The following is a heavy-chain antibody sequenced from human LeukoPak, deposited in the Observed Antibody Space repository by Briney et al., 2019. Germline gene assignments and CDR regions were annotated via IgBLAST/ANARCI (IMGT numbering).Heavy chain of an antibody. CDR1: GFTFSSYA. V-gene: IGHV3-23*01. D-gene: IGHD3-10*01. CDR3: AKVKESYYYFDY. Sequence: QPGGSLRLSCAASGFTFSSYAMSWVRQAPGKGLEWVSAISGSGGSTYYADSVKGRFTNSRDNSKNTLYLQMNSLRAEDTAVYYCAKVKESYYYFDYWGQGTLVTVSS. J-gene: IGHJ4*02. CDR2: ISGSGGST.